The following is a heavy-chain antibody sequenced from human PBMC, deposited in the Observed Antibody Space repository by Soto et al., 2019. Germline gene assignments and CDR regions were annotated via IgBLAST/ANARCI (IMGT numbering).Heavy chain of an antibody. D-gene: IGHD2-2*01. CDR2: IIPIFGTA. Sequence: GASVKVSCKASGGTFSSYAISWVRQAPGQGLGWMGGIIPIFGTANYAQKFQGRVTITADESTSTAYMELSSLRSEDTAVYYCARSRYCSSTSCHRARYYFDYWGQGTLVTVSS. CDR3: ARSRYCSSTSCHRARYYFDY. J-gene: IGHJ4*02. V-gene: IGHV1-69*13. CDR1: GGTFSSYA.